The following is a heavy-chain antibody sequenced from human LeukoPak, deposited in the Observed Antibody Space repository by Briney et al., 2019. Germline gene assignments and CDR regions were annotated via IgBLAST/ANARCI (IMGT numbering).Heavy chain of an antibody. Sequence: GGSLRLSCAASGFTFSDYWMSWVRQAPGKGLERVANIKQDGSEKYYVDSVKGRFTISRDNAKNSLYLQINSLRAEDTAVYYCAGSSGWARYFDYWGQGTLVTVSS. CDR2: IKQDGSEK. CDR1: GFTFSDYW. D-gene: IGHD6-19*01. CDR3: AGSSGWARYFDY. V-gene: IGHV3-7*05. J-gene: IGHJ4*02.